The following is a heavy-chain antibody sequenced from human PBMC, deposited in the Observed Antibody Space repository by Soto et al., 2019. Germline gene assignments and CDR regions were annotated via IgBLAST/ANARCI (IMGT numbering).Heavy chain of an antibody. Sequence: EVQLVESGGGLVQPGGSLRLSCAASGFTFSRYAMHWVRQAPGKGLEYVSAISSNGGSTYYANSVKGRFTISRDNTKNTLYLQMCSLRAEDMAVYYCARDGGSYYLDYWGQGTLVTVSS. CDR2: ISSNGGST. CDR3: ARDGGSYYLDY. J-gene: IGHJ4*02. V-gene: IGHV3-64*01. D-gene: IGHD1-26*01. CDR1: GFTFSRYA.